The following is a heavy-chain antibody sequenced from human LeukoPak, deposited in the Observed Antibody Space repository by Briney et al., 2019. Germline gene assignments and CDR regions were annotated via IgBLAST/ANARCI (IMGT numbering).Heavy chain of an antibody. J-gene: IGHJ4*02. D-gene: IGHD5-18*01. CDR2: IYSGGST. Sequence: GGSLRLSCAASGFTVSSNYMTWVRQAPGKRLEWVSVIYSGGSTYYADSVKGRLTISRDNSKNTLYLQMHSLRTEDTGVYYCARQYNYAFAYWGQGTLVTVSS. V-gene: IGHV3-66*02. CDR3: ARQYNYAFAY. CDR1: GFTVSSNY.